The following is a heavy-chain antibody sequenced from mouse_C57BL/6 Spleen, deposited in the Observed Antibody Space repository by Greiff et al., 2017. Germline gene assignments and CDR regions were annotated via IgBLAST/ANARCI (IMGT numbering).Heavy chain of an antibody. CDR2: LDPEDGET. J-gene: IGHJ2*01. CDR1: GFNITDYY. V-gene: IGHV14-2*01. D-gene: IGHD1-1*01. CDR3: ARSTTGVQGYFDD. Sequence: VQLQQSGAELVKPGASVKLSCTASGFNITDYYMHWVKQRTEKGLEWIGRLDPEDGETKYDTKFTGKATITADTSSNTAYLQLSSLTSEDTAVYYCARSTTGVQGYFDDWGQGTTLTVSS.